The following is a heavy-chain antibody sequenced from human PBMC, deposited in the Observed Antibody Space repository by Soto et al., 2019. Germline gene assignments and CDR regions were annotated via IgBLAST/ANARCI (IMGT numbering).Heavy chain of an antibody. J-gene: IGHJ4*02. V-gene: IGHV1-2*04. CDR3: AREANESITMVRGVIDY. D-gene: IGHD3-10*01. Sequence: ASVKVSCKASGYTFTGYYMHWVRQAPGQGLEWMGWINPNSGGTNYAQKFQGWVTMTRDTSISTAYMELSRLRSDDTAVYYCAREANESITMVRGVIDYWGQGTLVTVSS. CDR2: INPNSGGT. CDR1: GYTFTGYY.